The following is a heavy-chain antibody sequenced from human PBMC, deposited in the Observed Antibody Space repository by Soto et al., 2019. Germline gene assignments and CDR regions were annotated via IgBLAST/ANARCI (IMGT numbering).Heavy chain of an antibody. CDR2: IIHSGST. D-gene: IGHD6-13*01. V-gene: IGHV4-61*01. CDR3: ARHRVAAAQYYFDY. J-gene: IGHJ4*02. Sequence: QVQLQESGPGLVKPSETLSLTCNVSGGSVSSGSYYWTWIRQPPGKGLEWIGYIIHSGSTDYNPSLQSRVTISLATSNNQFSLNLSSVTAADTAVYYCARHRVAAAQYYFDYWGQGTLVTVSS. CDR1: GGSVSSGSYY.